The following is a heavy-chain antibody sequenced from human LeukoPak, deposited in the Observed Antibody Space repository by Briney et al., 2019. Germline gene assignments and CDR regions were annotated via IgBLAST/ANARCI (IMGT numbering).Heavy chain of an antibody. Sequence: GGSLRLSCAASGFTFSSYAMHWVRQAPGKGLEWVAVISYDGSNKYYADSVKGRFTISRDNSKNTLHLQMNSLRAEDTAVYYCAGQPVDGLEWRNPWGQGTLVTVSS. CDR3: AGQPVDGLEWRNP. D-gene: IGHD3-3*01. CDR1: GFTFSSYA. J-gene: IGHJ5*02. V-gene: IGHV3-30-3*01. CDR2: ISYDGSNK.